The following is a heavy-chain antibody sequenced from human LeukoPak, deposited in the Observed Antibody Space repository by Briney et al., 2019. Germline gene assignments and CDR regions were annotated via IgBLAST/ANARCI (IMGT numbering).Heavy chain of an antibody. Sequence: PGGSLRLSCAASGFTVSSNYMSWVRQAPGKGLECVSVIYSGGNTYYADSVRGRFTISRDNYKNTLYLQLTSLSDDDTAVYFCARNSGWYGISWGQGTLVIVSS. CDR2: IYSGGNT. CDR1: GFTVSSNY. J-gene: IGHJ4*02. V-gene: IGHV3-53*01. CDR3: ARNSGWYGIS. D-gene: IGHD6-19*01.